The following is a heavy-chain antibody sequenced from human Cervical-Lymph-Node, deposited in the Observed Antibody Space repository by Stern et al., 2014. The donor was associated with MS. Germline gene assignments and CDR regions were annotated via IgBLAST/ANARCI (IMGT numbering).Heavy chain of an antibody. CDR2: IYYSGST. CDR1: GGPISSYY. V-gene: IGHV4-59*01. Sequence: QLQLQESGPGLVKPSETLSLTCPASGGPISSYYWSWIRQPPGKGLEWIGYIYYSGSTNYNPSLKSRVTISVDTSKNQFSLKLSSVTAADTAVYYCARGGGYNSIDYWGQGTLVTVSS. J-gene: IGHJ4*02. CDR3: ARGGGYNSIDY. D-gene: IGHD5-24*01.